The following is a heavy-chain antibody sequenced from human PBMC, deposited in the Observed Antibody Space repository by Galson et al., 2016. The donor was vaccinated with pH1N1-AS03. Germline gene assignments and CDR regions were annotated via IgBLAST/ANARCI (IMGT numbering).Heavy chain of an antibody. CDR2: IGSAGDT. V-gene: IGHV3-13*01. CDR1: GFPFSDFD. J-gene: IGHJ6*02. Sequence: LRLSCAASGFPFSDFDMHWVRQVSRKGLEWVSGIGSAGDTYYAASVKGRFTISRENAKNSLYLQMSSVTAGDTAVYYCARDPHGLDVWGQGTAVTVSS. CDR3: ARDPHGLDV.